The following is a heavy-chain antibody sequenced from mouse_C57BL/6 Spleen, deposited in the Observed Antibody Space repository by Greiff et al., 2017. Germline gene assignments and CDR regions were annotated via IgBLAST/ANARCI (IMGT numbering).Heavy chain of an antibody. J-gene: IGHJ2*01. V-gene: IGHV5-12*01. CDR2: ISNGGGST. Sequence: EVKLVESGGGLVQPGGSLKLSCAASGFTFSDYYMYWVRQTPEKRLEWVAYISNGGGSTYYPDTVKGRFTISRDNAKNTQYLQMSRLTSEDTAMYYCARHKGRDYFDYWGQGTTLTVSS. CDR1: GFTFSDYY. CDR3: ARHKGRDYFDY. D-gene: IGHD1-1*01.